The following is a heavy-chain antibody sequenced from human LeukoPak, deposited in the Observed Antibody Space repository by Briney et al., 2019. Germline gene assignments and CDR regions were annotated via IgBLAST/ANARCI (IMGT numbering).Heavy chain of an antibody. CDR1: GGSINTNPNY. Sequence: SETLSLTCSVSGGSINTNPNYWGWVRQPPGKGLEWIGCFYYRGSTYYNPSLRSRVTVSGDSSQNHFSLKLTSVTAADTAVYYCMSGYSNGYYSWGQGTLVTVSS. D-gene: IGHD5-18*01. CDR3: MSGYSNGYYS. V-gene: IGHV4-39*02. J-gene: IGHJ4*02. CDR2: FYYRGST.